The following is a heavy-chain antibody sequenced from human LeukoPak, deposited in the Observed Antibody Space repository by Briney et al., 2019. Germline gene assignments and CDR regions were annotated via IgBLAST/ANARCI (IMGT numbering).Heavy chain of an antibody. CDR3: ARDPPYSGSYYPFDY. CDR2: INPNSGGT. CDR1: GYTFTGYY. V-gene: IGHV1-2*02. J-gene: IGHJ4*02. Sequence: ASVKVSCKASGYTFTGYYMHWVRQAPGQGLEWMGWINPNSGGTNYAQKFQGRVTMTRDTSISTAYMELSRLRSDDTAVYYCARDPPYSGSYYPFDYWGQGTLVTVSP. D-gene: IGHD1-26*01.